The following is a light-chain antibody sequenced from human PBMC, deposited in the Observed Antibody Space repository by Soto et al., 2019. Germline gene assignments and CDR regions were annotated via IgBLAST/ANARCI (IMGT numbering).Light chain of an antibody. Sequence: QSALTQPASVSGSPGKSITISCAGTSADIGAFNYVSWYQHHPGKAPQLLIYDVSIRPSGVSARFSASKSANTASPTISGLQTDDEADYYCSSYSTSSALVFGGGTKLTVL. CDR1: SADIGAFNY. CDR3: SSYSTSSALV. CDR2: DVS. V-gene: IGLV2-14*03. J-gene: IGLJ2*01.